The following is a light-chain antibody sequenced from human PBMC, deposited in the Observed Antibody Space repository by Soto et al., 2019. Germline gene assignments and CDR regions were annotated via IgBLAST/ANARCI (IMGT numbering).Light chain of an antibody. CDR3: SLYTSENTYV. Sequence: QSVLTQPPSASGSPGQSVTISCTGTKSDIGVYDFVSWYQHHPGKAPRLIIYEVVQRPSGVPVRFSGSKSGNTASLTISGLQAADEADYYCSLYTSENTYVFGTGTKVTVL. CDR1: KSDIGVYDF. CDR2: EVV. V-gene: IGLV2-8*01. J-gene: IGLJ1*01.